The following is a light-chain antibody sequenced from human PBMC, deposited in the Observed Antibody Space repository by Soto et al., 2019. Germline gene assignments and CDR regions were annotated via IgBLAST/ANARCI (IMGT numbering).Light chain of an antibody. CDR1: QSVGSY. CDR3: QQRSDWPPT. Sequence: EIVLTQSPATLSLSPGERATLSCRASQSVGSYLAWFQQTPGQAPRLLIYDTSNRATGIPARFSGSGSGTDFTLATSSLETEDFAVYYCQQRSDWPPTFGQGTKVEIK. V-gene: IGKV3-11*01. CDR2: DTS. J-gene: IGKJ1*01.